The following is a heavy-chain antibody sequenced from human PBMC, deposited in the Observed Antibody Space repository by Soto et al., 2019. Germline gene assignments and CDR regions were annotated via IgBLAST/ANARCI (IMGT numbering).Heavy chain of an antibody. CDR3: ARSDYVWGSYRYHYYYGMDV. J-gene: IGHJ6*02. D-gene: IGHD3-16*02. V-gene: IGHV1-8*01. CDR1: GYTFTSYD. Sequence: ASVKVSCKASGYTFTSYDINWVRQATGQGLEWMGWMNPNSGNTGYAQKFQGRVTMTRNTSISTAYMERSSLRSEDTAVYYCARSDYVWGSYRYHYYYGMDVWGQGTTVTVSS. CDR2: MNPNSGNT.